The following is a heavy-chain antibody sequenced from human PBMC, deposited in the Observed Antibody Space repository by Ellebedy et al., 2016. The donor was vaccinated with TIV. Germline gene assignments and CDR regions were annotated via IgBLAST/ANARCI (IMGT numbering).Heavy chain of an antibody. D-gene: IGHD3-10*01. CDR2: IYYSGST. V-gene: IGHV4-31*03. CDR3: ARVGTMVRGVIALGMDV. J-gene: IGHJ6*02. CDR1: GGSISSGGYY. Sequence: MPSETLSLTCTVSGGSISSGGYYWSWIRQHPGKGLEWIGYIYYSGSTYYNPSLKSRVTILVDTSKNQFSLKLSSVTAADTALYYCARVGTMVRGVIALGMDVWGQGTTVTVSS.